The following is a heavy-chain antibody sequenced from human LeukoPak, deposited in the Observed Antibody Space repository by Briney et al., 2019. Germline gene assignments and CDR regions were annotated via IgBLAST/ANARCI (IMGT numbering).Heavy chain of an antibody. CDR1: GYTFTGYS. D-gene: IGHD5-12*01. Sequence: ASVKVSCKASGYTFTGYSVYWVRQAPGQGLEWMGRINPDSGGTNYAQKLQGRVTMSVDTSKNQFTLKLSSVTAADTAVYYCARGYSGWGRHYYYYMDVWGKGTTVTVSS. J-gene: IGHJ6*03. V-gene: IGHV1-2*06. CDR2: INPDSGGT. CDR3: ARGYSGWGRHYYYYMDV.